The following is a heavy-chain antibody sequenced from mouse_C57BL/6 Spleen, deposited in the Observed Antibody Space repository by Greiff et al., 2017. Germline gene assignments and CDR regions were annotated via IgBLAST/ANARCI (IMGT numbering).Heavy chain of an antibody. D-gene: IGHD2-2*01. Sequence: VQLKESGPGMVKPSQSLSLTCTVTGYSITSGYDWHWIRHFPGNKLEWMGYISYSGSTNYNPSLKSRISITHDTSKNHFFLKLNSVTTEDTATYYCARGGYDGDYFDYWGQGTTLTVSS. V-gene: IGHV3-1*01. CDR3: ARGGYDGDYFDY. CDR2: ISYSGST. CDR1: GYSITSGYD. J-gene: IGHJ2*01.